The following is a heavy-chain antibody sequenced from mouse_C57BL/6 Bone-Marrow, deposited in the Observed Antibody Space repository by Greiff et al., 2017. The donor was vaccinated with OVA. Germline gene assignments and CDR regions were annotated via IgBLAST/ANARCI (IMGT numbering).Heavy chain of an antibody. V-gene: IGHV5-6*01. CDR3: ARRWDLDY. D-gene: IGHD2-3*01. CDR1: GFTFSSYG. CDR2: ISSGGSYT. Sequence: EVHLVESGGDLVKPGGSLKLSCAASGFTFSSYGMSWVRQTPDKRLEWVATISSGGSYTYYPASVKGRFTISRDNAKNTLYLQMSSLKSEDTAMYYCARRWDLDYWGQGTTLTVSS. J-gene: IGHJ2*01.